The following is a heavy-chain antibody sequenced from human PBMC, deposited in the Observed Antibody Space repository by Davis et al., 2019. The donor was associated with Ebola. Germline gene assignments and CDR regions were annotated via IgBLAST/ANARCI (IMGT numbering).Heavy chain of an antibody. Sequence: ETLSLTCTVSGDSMESFYWNWIRQPPGKGLEWIGNIYYSGTTNRNPSLMSRITISGDMSRNQFSLTLNSVTAADTAVYYCARLGAMYYYGSGSEYNWFDPWGQGTLVTVSS. V-gene: IGHV4-59*08. J-gene: IGHJ5*02. CDR3: ARLGAMYYYGSGSEYNWFDP. D-gene: IGHD3-10*01. CDR2: IYYSGTT. CDR1: GDSMESFY.